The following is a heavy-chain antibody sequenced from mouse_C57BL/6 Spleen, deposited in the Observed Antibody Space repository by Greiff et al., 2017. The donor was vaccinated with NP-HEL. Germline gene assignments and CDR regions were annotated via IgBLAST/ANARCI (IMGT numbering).Heavy chain of an antibody. CDR3: TRGKMDY. CDR1: GYTFTDYE. J-gene: IGHJ4*01. Sequence: LVESGAELVRPGASVTLSCKASGYTFTDYEMHWVKQTPVHGLEWIGAIDPETGGTAYNQKFKGKAILTADKSSSSAYMELRSLTSEDSAVYYCTRGKMDYWGQGTSVTVSS. CDR2: IDPETGGT. V-gene: IGHV1-15*01.